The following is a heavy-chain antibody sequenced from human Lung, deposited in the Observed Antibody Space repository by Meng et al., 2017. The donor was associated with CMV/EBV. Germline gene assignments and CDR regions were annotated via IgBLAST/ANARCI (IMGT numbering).Heavy chain of an antibody. CDR1: GGSISSGDYY. Sequence: QGQPQESGPGLVKPSQTLSLTCTVSGGSISSGDYYWSWIRQPPGKGLEWIGYIYYTGSTYYNPSLKSRVIISVDTSKNQFSLKLNSVTAADTAVYYCARVGGCSGGGCYHRLFDYWGQGTLVTVSS. D-gene: IGHD2-15*01. CDR3: ARVGGCSGGGCYHRLFDY. CDR2: IYYTGST. J-gene: IGHJ4*02. V-gene: IGHV4-30-4*01.